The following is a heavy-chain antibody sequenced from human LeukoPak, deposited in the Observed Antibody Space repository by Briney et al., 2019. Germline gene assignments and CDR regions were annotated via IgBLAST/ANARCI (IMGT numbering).Heavy chain of an antibody. J-gene: IGHJ6*03. CDR2: IIPIFGTA. CDR1: GGTFSSYA. CDR3: ARLGQITIFGVVTYYYYMDV. Sequence: ASVKVSCKASGGTFSSYAISWVRQAPGQGLEWMGGIIPIFGTANYAQKFRGRVTITADESTSTAYMELSSLRSEDTAVYYCARLGQITIFGVVTYYYYMDVWGKGTAVTVSS. D-gene: IGHD3-3*01. V-gene: IGHV1-69*13.